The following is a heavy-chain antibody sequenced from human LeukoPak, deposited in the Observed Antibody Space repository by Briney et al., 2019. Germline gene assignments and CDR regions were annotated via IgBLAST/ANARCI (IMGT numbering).Heavy chain of an antibody. CDR3: AREHVGRGNWYFDL. Sequence: GGSLRLSCTASGFTFSSYWMHWVRQVPGKGLVWVSRIHDDGSRSTYADSVKGRFSISRDNAKNTLYLQMNRLRVEDTAVYYCAREHVGRGNWYFDLWGRGTLVTVSS. D-gene: IGHD3/OR15-3a*01. CDR1: GFTFSSYW. J-gene: IGHJ2*01. CDR2: IHDDGSRS. V-gene: IGHV3-74*03.